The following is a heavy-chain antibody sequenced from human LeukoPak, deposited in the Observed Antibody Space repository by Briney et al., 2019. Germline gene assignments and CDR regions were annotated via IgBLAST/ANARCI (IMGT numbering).Heavy chain of an antibody. Sequence: PGGSLRLSCAASGFTFSKYWMRWVRQAPGKGLESVSRINTDGTVTTYADSVEGRFTVSRDNADNTMFLQMNSVRDEDTAVYYCATKQWLAPPPDSWGQGTPVTVSS. CDR2: INTDGTVT. J-gene: IGHJ4*02. D-gene: IGHD6-19*01. CDR1: GFTFSKYW. CDR3: ATKQWLAPPPDS. V-gene: IGHV3-74*01.